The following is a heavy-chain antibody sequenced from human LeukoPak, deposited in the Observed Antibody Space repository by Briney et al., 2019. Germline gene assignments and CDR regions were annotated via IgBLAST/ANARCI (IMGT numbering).Heavy chain of an antibody. CDR2: IKQDGSEK. CDR3: ARDALVRGVVLPDY. D-gene: IGHD3-10*01. J-gene: IGHJ4*02. V-gene: IGHV3-7*04. CDR1: GFTFSSYE. Sequence: PGGSLRLSCAASGFTFSSYEMNWVRQAPGKGLEWVANIKQDGSEKYYVDSVKGRFTITRDNAKNSLYLQMNSLRAEDTALYYCARDALVRGVVLPDYWGQGTLVTVSS.